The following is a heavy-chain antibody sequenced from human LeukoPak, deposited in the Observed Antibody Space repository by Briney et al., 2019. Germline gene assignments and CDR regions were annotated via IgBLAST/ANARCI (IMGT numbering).Heavy chain of an antibody. J-gene: IGHJ4*02. CDR1: GGSFSGYY. V-gene: IGHV4-34*01. CDR3: ARVRKRYYYDSSGSADY. D-gene: IGHD3-22*01. Sequence: KPSETLSLTCAVYGGSFSGYYWSWIRQPPGKGLEWIGEINHSGSTNYNPSLKSRVTISVDTSKNQFSLKLSSVTAADTAVYYCARVRKRYYYDSSGSADYWGQGTLVTVSS. CDR2: INHSGST.